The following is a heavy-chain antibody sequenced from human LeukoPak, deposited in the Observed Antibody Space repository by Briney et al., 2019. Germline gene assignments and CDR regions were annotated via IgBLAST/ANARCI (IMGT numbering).Heavy chain of an antibody. V-gene: IGHV3-21*01. CDR3: ASPTQIAAAGTGAFDI. Sequence: GGSLRLSCAASGFTFSSYSMNWVRQAPGKGVEWVSSISSSSSYIYYADSVKGRFTISRDNAKNSLYLQMNSLRAEDTAVYYCASPTQIAAAGTGAFDIWGQGTMVTVSS. CDR1: GFTFSSYS. J-gene: IGHJ3*02. D-gene: IGHD6-13*01. CDR2: ISSSSSYI.